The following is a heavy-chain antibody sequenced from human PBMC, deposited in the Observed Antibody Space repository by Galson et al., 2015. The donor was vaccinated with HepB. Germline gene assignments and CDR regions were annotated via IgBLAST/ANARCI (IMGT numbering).Heavy chain of an antibody. CDR2: MNPDGSEK. Sequence: SLRLSCASSGFTFDTYWMNWVRQAPGKGLEWVANMNPDGSEKSYVDSVKGRFTISRDSAKNSLYLQMDSLRVEDTAVYYCARDPAQWELPIDYWGQGTLVTVSS. V-gene: IGHV3-7*03. D-gene: IGHD1-26*01. CDR1: GFTFDTYW. J-gene: IGHJ4*02. CDR3: ARDPAQWELPIDY.